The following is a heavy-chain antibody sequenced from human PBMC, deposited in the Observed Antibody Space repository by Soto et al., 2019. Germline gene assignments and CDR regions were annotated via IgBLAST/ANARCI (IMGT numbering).Heavy chain of an antibody. CDR1: GFTFSSYW. CDR2: IYSDGSST. J-gene: IGHJ5*02. V-gene: IGHV3-74*01. CDR3: ARDRIAAAGYNWFDP. Sequence: GGSLRLSCAASGFTFSSYWMHWVLQAPGKRLVWVSRIYSDGSSTSYADSVKGRFTISRDNAKNTLYMQIISLRAEDTAVYYCARDRIAAAGYNWFDPWGQGTLVTVSS. D-gene: IGHD6-13*01.